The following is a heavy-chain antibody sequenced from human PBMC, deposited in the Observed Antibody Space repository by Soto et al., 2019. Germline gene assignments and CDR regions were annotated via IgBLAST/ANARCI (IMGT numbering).Heavy chain of an antibody. V-gene: IGHV1-69*13. CDR2: IIPIFGTG. Sequence: GASVKVSCKASGGTFSNYATNWVRQAPGQGLEWMGGIIPIFGTGNYAQKFQGRVTITADESTSTAYLDLSGLRPEDTAVYYCARPVEMATISRSYLFYWGQGTLVTVSS. D-gene: IGHD5-12*01. J-gene: IGHJ4*02. CDR1: GGTFSNYA. CDR3: ARPVEMATISRSYLFY.